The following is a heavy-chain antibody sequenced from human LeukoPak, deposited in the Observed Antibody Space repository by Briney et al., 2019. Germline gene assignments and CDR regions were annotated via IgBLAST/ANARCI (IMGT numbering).Heavy chain of an antibody. CDR2: INPNSGGS. J-gene: IGHJ4*02. V-gene: IGHV1-2*02. CDR3: ARVPIAAAGTLFDY. Sequence: GASVKVSCKASGYTFTGYYMHWVRQAPGQGLEWMGWINPNSGGSNYARKFQGRVTMTRDTSISTAYMELSRLRSDDTAVYYCARVPIAAAGTLFDYWGQGTLVTVSS. CDR1: GYTFTGYY. D-gene: IGHD6-13*01.